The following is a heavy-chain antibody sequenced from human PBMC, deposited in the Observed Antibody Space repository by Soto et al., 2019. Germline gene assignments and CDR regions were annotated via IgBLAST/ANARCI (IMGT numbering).Heavy chain of an antibody. V-gene: IGHV1-69*12. J-gene: IGHJ2*01. Sequence: QVQLVQSGAEVKKPGSSVTVSCKASGGTFSSYTISWVRQAPVQGLEWMGGIIPIFGTATYAQKFQGRATITADESTSTAYMELSSLRSAATAVYYCARGNHMWLKFWYFDLWGRGTLVTVSS. CDR2: IIPIFGTA. CDR3: ARGNHMWLKFWYFDL. CDR1: GGTFSSYT. D-gene: IGHD5-12*01.